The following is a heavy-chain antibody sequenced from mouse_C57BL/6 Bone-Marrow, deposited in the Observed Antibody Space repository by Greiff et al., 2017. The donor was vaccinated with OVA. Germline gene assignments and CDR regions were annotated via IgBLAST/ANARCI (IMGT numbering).Heavy chain of an antibody. CDR2: IDPNSGGT. D-gene: IGHD1-1*02. Sequence: QVQLKQPGAELVKPGASVKLSCKASGYTFTSYWMHWVKQRPGRGLEWIGRIDPNSGGTKYNEKFKSKATLTVDKPSSTAYMQLSSLPSEASAVYFVARGGADFDYGGQGTTPTVSS. J-gene: IGHJ2*01. CDR3: ARGGADFDY. CDR1: GYTFTSYW. V-gene: IGHV1-72*01.